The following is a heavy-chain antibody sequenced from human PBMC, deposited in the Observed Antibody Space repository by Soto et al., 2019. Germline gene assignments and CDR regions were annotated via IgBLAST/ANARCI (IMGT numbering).Heavy chain of an antibody. V-gene: IGHV1-8*01. Sequence: ASVKVSCKASGYTFTSYDINWVRQATGQGLEWMGWMNPNSGNTGYAQKFQGRVTMTRDTSISTAYMELSSLTSEDTAVYYCAKGGGWQRWLQYSWGQGTLVTVSS. CDR2: MNPNSGNT. J-gene: IGHJ5*02. D-gene: IGHD5-12*01. CDR1: GYTFTSYD. CDR3: AKGGGWQRWLQYS.